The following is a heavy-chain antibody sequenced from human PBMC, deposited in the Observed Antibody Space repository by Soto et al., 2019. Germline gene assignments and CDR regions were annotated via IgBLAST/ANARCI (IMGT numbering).Heavy chain of an antibody. Sequence: SETLSLTCTVSGGSISSSSYYWGWIRQPPGKGLEWIGSIYYSGSTYYNPSLKSRVTISVDTSKNQFSLKLSSVTAADTAVYYCATYRVSRYSIAALYWNCFDTWGQGTLVTVSS. CDR1: GGSISSSSYY. V-gene: IGHV4-39*01. CDR3: ATYRVSRYSIAALYWNCFDT. D-gene: IGHD6-6*01. J-gene: IGHJ5*02. CDR2: IYYSGST.